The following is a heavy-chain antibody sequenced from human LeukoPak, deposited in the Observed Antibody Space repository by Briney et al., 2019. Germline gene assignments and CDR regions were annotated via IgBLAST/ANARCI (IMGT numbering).Heavy chain of an antibody. V-gene: IGHV3-23*01. CDR3: AKGSGYSRYSLDY. Sequence: PGGSLRLSCAASGFTVSSNYMSWVRQAPGKGLEWVSAISGSGGSTYYADSVKGRFTISRDNSKNTLYLQMNSLRAEDTAVYYCAKGSGYSRYSLDYWGQGTLVTVSS. CDR1: GFTVSSNY. J-gene: IGHJ4*02. D-gene: IGHD3-3*01. CDR2: ISGSGGST.